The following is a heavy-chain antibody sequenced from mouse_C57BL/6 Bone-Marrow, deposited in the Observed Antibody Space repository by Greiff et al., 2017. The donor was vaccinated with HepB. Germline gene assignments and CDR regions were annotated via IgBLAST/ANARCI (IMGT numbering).Heavy chain of an antibody. CDR3: TRRGIATVVATDY. CDR1: GYTFTDYE. CDR2: IDPETGGT. V-gene: IGHV1-15*01. Sequence: QVQLQQSGAELVRPGASVTLSCKASGYTFTDYEMNWVKQTTVHGLEWIGAIDPETGGTAYNQKFKGKAILTADKSSSTAYMELRSLTSEDSAVYYCTRRGIATVVATDYWGQGTSVTVSS. J-gene: IGHJ4*01. D-gene: IGHD1-1*01.